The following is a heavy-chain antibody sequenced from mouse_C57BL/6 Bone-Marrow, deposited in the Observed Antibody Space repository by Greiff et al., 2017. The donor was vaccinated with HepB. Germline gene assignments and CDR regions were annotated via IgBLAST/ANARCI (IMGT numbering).Heavy chain of an antibody. J-gene: IGHJ1*03. CDR2: INYDGSST. D-gene: IGHD1-1*01. CDR3: ARDPIYYGSSYWYFDV. CDR1: GFTFSDYY. Sequence: DVKLVESEGGLVQPGSSMKLSCTASGFTFSDYYMAWVRQVPEKGLEWVANINYDGSSTYYLDSLKSRFIISRDNAKNILYLQMSSLKSEDTATYYCARDPIYYGSSYWYFDVWGTGTTVTVSS. V-gene: IGHV5-16*01.